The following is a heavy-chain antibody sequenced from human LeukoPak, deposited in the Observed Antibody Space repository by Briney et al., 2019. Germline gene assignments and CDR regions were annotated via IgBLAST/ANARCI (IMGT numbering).Heavy chain of an antibody. Sequence: GGSLRLSCAASGNYWMHWVRQAPGKGLVWVSHINSDGSWTSYAVSVKGRFTISKDNAKNTVYLQMNSLRAEDTAVYYCVGFYETYWGRGTLVTVSS. V-gene: IGHV3-74*01. CDR1: GNYW. J-gene: IGHJ4*02. CDR3: VGFYETY. CDR2: INSDGSWT. D-gene: IGHD2/OR15-2a*01.